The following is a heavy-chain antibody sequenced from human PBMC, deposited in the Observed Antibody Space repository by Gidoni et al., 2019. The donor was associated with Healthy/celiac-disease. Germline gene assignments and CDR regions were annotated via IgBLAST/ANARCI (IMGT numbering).Heavy chain of an antibody. V-gene: IGHV3-74*01. CDR2: INSDGSST. Sequence: EVQLVESGGGLVQPGGSLRLSCAASGFTFSSYWMHWGRQAPGKGLVWVSRINSDGSSTSYADSVKGRFTISRDNAKNTLYLQMNSLRAEDTAVYYCARGGYSYGYNAFDIWGQGTMVTVSS. CDR1: GFTFSSYW. D-gene: IGHD5-18*01. J-gene: IGHJ3*02. CDR3: ARGGYSYGYNAFDI.